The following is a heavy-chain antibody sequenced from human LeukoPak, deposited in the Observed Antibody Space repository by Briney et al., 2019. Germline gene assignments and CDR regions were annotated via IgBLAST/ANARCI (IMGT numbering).Heavy chain of an antibody. V-gene: IGHV4-34*01. CDR1: GGSFSGYY. CDR3: ARGRRWLSIAVAGAHAFDI. CDR2: INHSGST. Sequence: TPSETLSLTCAVYGGSFSGYYWSWIRQPPGKGLEWIGEINHSGSTNYNPSLKSRVTISVDTSKNQFSLKLSSVTAADTAVYYCARGRRWLSIAVAGAHAFDIWGQGTMVTVSS. D-gene: IGHD6-19*01. J-gene: IGHJ3*02.